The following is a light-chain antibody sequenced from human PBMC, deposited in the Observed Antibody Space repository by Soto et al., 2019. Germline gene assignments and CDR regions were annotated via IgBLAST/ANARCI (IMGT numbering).Light chain of an antibody. J-gene: IGLJ1*01. CDR3: SSYTTRSTFDV. Sequence: QSVLTQPASVSGSPGQSITISCTGSSSDVGTYSYVSWYQQHPGKAPKLIIYEVTNRPSGVSNRFSGSKSGNTASLTISGLRAEDEADYYCSSYTTRSTFDVFGTGTKVTVL. CDR2: EVT. V-gene: IGLV2-14*01. CDR1: SSDVGTYSY.